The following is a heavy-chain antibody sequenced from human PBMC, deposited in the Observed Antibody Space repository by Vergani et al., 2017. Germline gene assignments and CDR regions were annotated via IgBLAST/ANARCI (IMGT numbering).Heavy chain of an antibody. Sequence: QVQLQESGLGPVKPSQTLSLTCNVSGVSISNSSYYWSWIRQPAGKGLEWLGRVYISRPTNYNPSLKNRVIMSVDTSKNQFSLKLNSVSAADTAVYYCARSFFDYWSGYQGYYFDYWGQGILVTVSS. CDR3: ARSFFDYWSGYQGYYFDY. D-gene: IGHD3-3*01. J-gene: IGHJ4*01. V-gene: IGHV4-61*02. CDR2: VYISRPT. CDR1: GVSISNSSYY.